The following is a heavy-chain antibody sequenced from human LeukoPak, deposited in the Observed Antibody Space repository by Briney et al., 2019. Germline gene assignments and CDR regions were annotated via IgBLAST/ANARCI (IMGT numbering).Heavy chain of an antibody. V-gene: IGHV3-53*01. D-gene: IGHD3-3*02. Sequence: GGSLRLSCAASGFTFSSYAMSWVRQAPGKGLEWVSVIYSGGSTYYADSVKGRFTISRDNPKNTLYLQMNSLRAEDTAVYYCASILALIDYWGQGTLVTVSS. CDR3: ASILALIDY. J-gene: IGHJ4*02. CDR2: IYSGGST. CDR1: GFTFSSYA.